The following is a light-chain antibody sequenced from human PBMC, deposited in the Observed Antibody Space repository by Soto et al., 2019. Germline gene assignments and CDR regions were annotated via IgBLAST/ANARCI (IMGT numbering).Light chain of an antibody. CDR3: QQYERYSVT. Sequence: LSVSVGDRVTITCRANQGISSALAWYQVKPGKAPKLLIYAASSLHSGVPSRFSGSGSGTEFTLTISSLQPDDFATYYCQQYERYSVTFGGGTKVDIK. CDR1: QGISSA. CDR2: AAS. J-gene: IGKJ4*01. V-gene: IGKV1-13*02.